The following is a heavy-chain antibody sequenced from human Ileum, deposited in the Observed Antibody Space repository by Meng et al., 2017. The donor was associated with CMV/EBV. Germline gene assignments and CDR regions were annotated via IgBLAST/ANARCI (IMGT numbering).Heavy chain of an antibody. Sequence: SCAGSGFTFSRYGMHWVRQAPGKGLEWVAVVRNDGSTQSYADSVKGRFTISRDNSNNMMYLHMNILTAEDTALYYCAKDRDSLGLDYWGQGTLVTVSS. D-gene: IGHD4-11*01. CDR3: AKDRDSLGLDY. CDR1: GFTFSRYG. J-gene: IGHJ4*02. V-gene: IGHV3-33*06. CDR2: VRNDGSTQ.